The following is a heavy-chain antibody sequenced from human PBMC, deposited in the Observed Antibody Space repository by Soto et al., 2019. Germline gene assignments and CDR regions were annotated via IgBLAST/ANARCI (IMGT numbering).Heavy chain of an antibody. Sequence: GSLKPFCATSGFPFNHYSLKLVPQAPGKGLEWVSVISGSGDSTYYADSVKGRFTISRDNSKNTLYLQMNSLRTEDTAVYYCARRGPGTYFDYWGQGTLVTVSS. CDR3: ARRGPGTYFDY. CDR2: ISGSGDST. CDR1: GFPFNHYS. V-gene: IGHV3-23*01. D-gene: IGHD6-13*01. J-gene: IGHJ4*02.